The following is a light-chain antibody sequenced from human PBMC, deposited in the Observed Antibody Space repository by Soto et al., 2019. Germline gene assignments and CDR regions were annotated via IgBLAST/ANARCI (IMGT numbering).Light chain of an antibody. CDR2: DVY. CDR3: VSYKSRSNYV. CDR1: SSDVGGYIW. J-gene: IGLJ1*01. Sequence: QSALTQPASLSGSPGQSITISCTGTSSDVGGYIWVSWYQHHPGKAPKLVIYDVYQRPSGVSSRFSGSKSGNTAFLTISGLQTEDEADYYCVSYKSRSNYVFGSGTKVTVL. V-gene: IGLV2-14*01.